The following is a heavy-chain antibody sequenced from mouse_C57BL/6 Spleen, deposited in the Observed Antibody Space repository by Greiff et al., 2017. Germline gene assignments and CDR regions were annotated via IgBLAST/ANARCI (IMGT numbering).Heavy chain of an antibody. CDR3: ARDDYYFDY. CDR1: GYAFSSSW. Sequence: QVQLKESGPELVKPGASVKISCTASGYAFSSSWMNWVKQRPGKGLEWIGRIYPGDGDTNYNGKFKGKATLTADKSSSTAYMQLSSLTSEDSAVYYCARDDYYFDYWGQGTTLTVSS. CDR2: IYPGDGDT. J-gene: IGHJ2*01. V-gene: IGHV1-82*01.